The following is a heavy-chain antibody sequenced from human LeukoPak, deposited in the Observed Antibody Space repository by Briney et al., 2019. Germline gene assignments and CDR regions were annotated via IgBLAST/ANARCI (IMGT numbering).Heavy chain of an antibody. CDR3: AKSIKQWLVRGAPFDY. J-gene: IGHJ4*02. CDR2: ISYDGSNK. CDR1: GFTFSSYG. D-gene: IGHD6-19*01. Sequence: GRSLRLSCAASGFTFSSYGMHWVRQAPGKGLEWVAVISYDGSNKYYADSVKGRFTISRDNSKNTLYLQMNSLRAEDTAVYYCAKSIKQWLVRGAPFDYWGQGTLVTVSS. V-gene: IGHV3-30*18.